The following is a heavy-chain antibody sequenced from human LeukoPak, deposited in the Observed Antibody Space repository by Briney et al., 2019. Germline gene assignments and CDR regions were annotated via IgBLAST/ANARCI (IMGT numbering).Heavy chain of an antibody. CDR2: ITSSGAYI. V-gene: IGHV3-21*04. J-gene: IGHJ4*02. D-gene: IGHD2-2*01. Sequence: GGSLRLSCAASGFTFNYYNMNWVRQAPGKALEWVSSITSSGAYIFYADSVRGRFTISRDNAKNSLYLQMNSLRAEDTAVYYCAKVYSTGFPFSYWGQGTLVTVSS. CDR3: AKVYSTGFPFSY. CDR1: GFTFNYYN.